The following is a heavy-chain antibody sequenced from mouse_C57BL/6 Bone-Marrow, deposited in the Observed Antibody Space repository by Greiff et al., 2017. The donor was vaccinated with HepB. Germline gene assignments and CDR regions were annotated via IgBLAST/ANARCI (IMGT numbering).Heavy chain of an antibody. Sequence: EVQLQQSGGDLVKPGGSLKLSCAASGFTFSSYGMSWVRQTPDKRLEWVATISSGGSYTYYPDSVKGRFTISRDNAKNTLYLQMSSLKSEDTAMYYCARTPYYYGSSHWYFDVWGTGTTVTVSS. J-gene: IGHJ1*03. CDR2: ISSGGSYT. V-gene: IGHV5-6*01. CDR1: GFTFSSYG. D-gene: IGHD1-1*01. CDR3: ARTPYYYGSSHWYFDV.